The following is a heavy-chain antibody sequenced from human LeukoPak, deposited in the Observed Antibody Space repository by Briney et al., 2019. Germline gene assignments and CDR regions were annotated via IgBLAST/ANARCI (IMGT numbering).Heavy chain of an antibody. CDR1: GGSVSSYY. J-gene: IGHJ4*02. CDR3: ARHGTISSESYFDY. Sequence: SETLSLTCSVSGGSVSSYYWSWIRQSPGKGLEWIGYIPNSGRTNYNPSLKSRVTGFVDTSKNQVSLRLSSVTAADTAVYYCARHGTISSESYFDYWGQGALVTVSS. D-gene: IGHD1-14*01. V-gene: IGHV4-59*08. CDR2: IPNSGRT.